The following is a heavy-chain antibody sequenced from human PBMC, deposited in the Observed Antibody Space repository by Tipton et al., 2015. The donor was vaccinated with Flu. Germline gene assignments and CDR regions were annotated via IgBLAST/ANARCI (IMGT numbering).Heavy chain of an antibody. CDR3: ARGDYGDYDHEADGFDI. CDR2: TSHSGNT. Sequence: TLSLTCNVSGGSVSNYYWSWIRRPPGKGLEWVGYTSHSGNTNYSPSLKSRVTMSVDTSRNQVSLTLSSVTAADTAMYYCARGDYGDYDHEADGFDIWGQGTLVTVS. V-gene: IGHV4-59*08. J-gene: IGHJ3*02. CDR1: GGSVSNYY. D-gene: IGHD4-17*01.